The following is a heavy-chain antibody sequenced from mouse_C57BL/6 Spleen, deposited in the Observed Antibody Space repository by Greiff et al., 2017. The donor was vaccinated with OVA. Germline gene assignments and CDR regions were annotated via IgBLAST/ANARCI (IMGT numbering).Heavy chain of an antibody. CDR2: INPNNGGT. CDR3: ARRYGYFCAY. D-gene: IGHD2-2*01. J-gene: IGHJ3*01. V-gene: IGHV1-26*01. CDR1: GYTFTDYY. Sequence: VQLQQSGPELVKPGASVKISCKASGYTFTDYYMNWVKQSHGKSLEWIGDINPNNGGTSYNQKFKGKATLTVDKSSSTAYMELRSLTSEDSAVYYCARRYGYFCAYWGQGTLVTVSA.